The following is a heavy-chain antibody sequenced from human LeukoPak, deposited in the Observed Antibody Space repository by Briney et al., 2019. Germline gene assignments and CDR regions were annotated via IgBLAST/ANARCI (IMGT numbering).Heavy chain of an antibody. V-gene: IGHV3-21*01. CDR3: ASARESCIGSTCYEYFHH. CDR2: ISSRNIYI. D-gene: IGHD2-15*01. CDR1: GFTFSSYT. J-gene: IGHJ1*01. Sequence: TGGSLRLSCAASGFTFSSYTMNWVRQAPGKGLEWVSSISSRNIYIYYADSVKGRFTISRDNAKNSLYLQMNSLRVEDTAVYYCASARESCIGSTCYEYFHHWGQGTPLTVSS.